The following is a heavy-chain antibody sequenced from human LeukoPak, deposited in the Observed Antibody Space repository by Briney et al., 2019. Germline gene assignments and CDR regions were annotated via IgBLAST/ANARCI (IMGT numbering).Heavy chain of an antibody. CDR1: GYTFTSYG. CDR3: ARATLITMIVVATDY. D-gene: IGHD3-22*01. Sequence: GASVTVSCKASGYTFTSYGISWVRRAPGQGLEWMGWISAYNGNTNYAQKLQGRVTMTTDTSTSTAYMELRSLRSDDTAVYCCARATLITMIVVATDYWGQGTLVTVSS. J-gene: IGHJ4*02. CDR2: ISAYNGNT. V-gene: IGHV1-18*01.